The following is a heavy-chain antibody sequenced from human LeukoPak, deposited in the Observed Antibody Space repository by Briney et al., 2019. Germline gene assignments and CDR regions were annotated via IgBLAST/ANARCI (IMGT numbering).Heavy chain of an antibody. Sequence: SETLSLTCTVSGGSISSYYWSWIRQPPGKGLEWSGYIYYSGSTNYNPSLKSRVTISVDTSKNQFSLKLSSVTAADTAVYYCARPSLGLPAAFFDYWGQGTLVTVS. CDR3: ARPSLGLPAAFFDY. CDR1: GGSISSYY. V-gene: IGHV4-59*08. J-gene: IGHJ4*02. D-gene: IGHD2-2*01. CDR2: IYYSGST.